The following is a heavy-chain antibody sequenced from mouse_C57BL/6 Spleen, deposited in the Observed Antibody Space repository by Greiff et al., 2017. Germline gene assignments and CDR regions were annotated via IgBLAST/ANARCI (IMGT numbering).Heavy chain of an antibody. CDR2: IDPSDSYT. CDR3: AKSSTYYDGSSFDY. J-gene: IGHJ2*01. D-gene: IGHD1-1*01. CDR1: GYTFTSYW. Sequence: QVQLQQPGAELVMPGASVKLSCKASGYTFTSYWMHWVKQRPGQGLEWIGEIDPSDSYTNYNQKFKGKSTLTVDKSSSTAYMQLSSLTSKDSAVYYGAKSSTYYDGSSFDYWGQGTTLTVSS. V-gene: IGHV1-69*01.